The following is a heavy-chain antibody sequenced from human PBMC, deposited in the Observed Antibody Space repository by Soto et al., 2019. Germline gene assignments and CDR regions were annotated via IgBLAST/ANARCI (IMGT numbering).Heavy chain of an antibody. CDR2: IYYSGST. V-gene: IGHV4-39*01. CDR3: ARSIAARHTYNWFDP. J-gene: IGHJ5*02. D-gene: IGHD6-6*01. Sequence: SETLSLTCTVSGGSISSSSYYWGWIRQPPGKGLEWIGGIYYSGSTYYNPSLKSRVTISVDTSKNQFSLKLSSVTAADTAVYYCARSIAARHTYNWFDPWGQGTLVTVSS. CDR1: GGSISSSSYY.